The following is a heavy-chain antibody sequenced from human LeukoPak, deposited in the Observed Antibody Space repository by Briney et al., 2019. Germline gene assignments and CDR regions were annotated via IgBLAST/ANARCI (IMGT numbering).Heavy chain of an antibody. Sequence: KHGESLKISCKGSGYSFTSYWIGWVRQMPGKGLEWMGIIYPGDSDTRYSPSFRGQVTISADKSISTAYLQWSGLKASDTAMYHCARLRRLVRGVMDAFDFWGLGTMVTVSS. V-gene: IGHV5-51*01. CDR2: IYPGDSDT. CDR3: ARLRRLVRGVMDAFDF. CDR1: GYSFTSYW. D-gene: IGHD3-10*01. J-gene: IGHJ3*01.